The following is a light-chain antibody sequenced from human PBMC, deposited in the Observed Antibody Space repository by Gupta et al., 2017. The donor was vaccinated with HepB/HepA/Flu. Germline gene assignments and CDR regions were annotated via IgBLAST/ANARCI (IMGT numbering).Light chain of an antibody. CDR2: WAS. CDR1: QNVLHTSNNKNY. J-gene: IGKJ1*01. CDR3: QQYFTTPYT. V-gene: IGKV4-1*01. Sequence: DIVMTQSPDSLAVSLGERATINCTSSQNVLHTSNNKNYLAWYQQKPGHTPKLLIYWASTRESGVPDRFSGSGSGTDFTLTINSLQAEDVAVYYCQQYFTTPYTFGQGTKVEIK.